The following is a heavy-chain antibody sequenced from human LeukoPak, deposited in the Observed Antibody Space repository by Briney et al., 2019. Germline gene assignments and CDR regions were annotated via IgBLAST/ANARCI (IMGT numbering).Heavy chain of an antibody. V-gene: IGHV1-24*01. CDR2: FDPEDGET. Sequence: ASVKVSCKVSGYTLTESSMHWVRQAPGKGLEWTGGFDPEDGETIYAQKFQGRVTMTEDTSTDTAYMELSSLRSEDTAVYYCATQLLSIQYFQHWGQGTLVTVSS. CDR3: ATQLLSIQYFQH. J-gene: IGHJ1*01. CDR1: GYTLTESS. D-gene: IGHD2-2*01.